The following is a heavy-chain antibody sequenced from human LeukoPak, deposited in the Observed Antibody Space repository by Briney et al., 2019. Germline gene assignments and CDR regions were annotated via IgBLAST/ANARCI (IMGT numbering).Heavy chain of an antibody. CDR1: GFTFINAW. Sequence: GGSLRLSCAASGFTFINAWMAWVRQAPGKGLEWVGRIKAKAHGGTIEYAAPVKGRFTISRDDSKNTLYLQMNSLKTEDTAVYYCTTDGVGVEGATYDNSGQGTLVSVSS. V-gene: IGHV3-15*01. CDR2: IKAKAHGGTI. D-gene: IGHD1-26*01. CDR3: TTDGVGVEGATYDN. J-gene: IGHJ4*02.